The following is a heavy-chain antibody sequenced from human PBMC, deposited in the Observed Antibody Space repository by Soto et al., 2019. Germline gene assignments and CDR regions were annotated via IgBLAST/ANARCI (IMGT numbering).Heavy chain of an antibody. J-gene: IGHJ1*01. CDR3: ARARVFGREYFQH. D-gene: IGHD1-26*01. Sequence: QVQLVESGGGVVQPGRSLRLSCAASGFTFSSYAMHWVRQAPSKGLEWVAVISYDGSNKYYANSVKGRFTISRDNSKNTLYLQMNSLRAEDTAVYYCARARVFGREYFQHWGQGTLVIVSS. V-gene: IGHV3-30-3*01. CDR1: GFTFSSYA. CDR2: ISYDGSNK.